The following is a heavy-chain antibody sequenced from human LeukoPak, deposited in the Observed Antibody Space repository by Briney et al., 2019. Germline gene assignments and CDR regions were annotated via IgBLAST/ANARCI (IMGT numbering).Heavy chain of an antibody. Sequence: PSETLSLTCAVYGGSFSGYYWSWIRQPPGKGLEWIGEINHSGSTNYNPSLKSRVTISVDTSKNQFSLKLSSVTAADTAVYYCARGGGYSFIGLDYWGQGTLVTVSS. CDR2: INHSGST. CDR1: GGSFSGYY. V-gene: IGHV4-34*01. CDR3: ARGGGYSFIGLDY. J-gene: IGHJ4*02. D-gene: IGHD5-18*01.